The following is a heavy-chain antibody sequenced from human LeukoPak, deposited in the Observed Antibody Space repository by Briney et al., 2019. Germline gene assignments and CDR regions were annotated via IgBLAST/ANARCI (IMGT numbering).Heavy chain of an antibody. CDR3: ARTLETDILTGYYLLFDY. CDR2: IYYSGST. D-gene: IGHD3-9*01. J-gene: IGHJ4*02. Sequence: NPSETLSLTCTVSGGSISSSSYSRGWIRQPPGKGLEWIGSIYYSGSTYYNPSLKSRVTISVDTSKNQFSLKLSSVTAADTAVYYCARTLETDILTGYYLLFDYWGQGTLVTVSS. V-gene: IGHV4-39*01. CDR1: GGSISSSSYS.